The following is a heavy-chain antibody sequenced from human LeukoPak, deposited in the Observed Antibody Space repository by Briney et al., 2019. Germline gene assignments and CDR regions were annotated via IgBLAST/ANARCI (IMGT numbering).Heavy chain of an antibody. J-gene: IGHJ4*02. V-gene: IGHV4-4*02. Sequence: PSETLSLTCAVSGGSISSSNWWSWVRQPPGKGLEWIGYTYYSGNTNYNPSLKSPVTISVDTSKNQFSLKLRSVTAADTAVYYCARGGEYYDSSGYYPPHFDYWGQGTLVTVSS. CDR1: GGSISSSNW. CDR2: TYYSGNT. D-gene: IGHD3-22*01. CDR3: ARGGEYYDSSGYYPPHFDY.